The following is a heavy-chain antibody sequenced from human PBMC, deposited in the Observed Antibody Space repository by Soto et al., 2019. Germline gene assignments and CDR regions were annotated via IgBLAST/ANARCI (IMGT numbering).Heavy chain of an antibody. CDR1: GFTFSSYS. J-gene: IGHJ5*02. Sequence: GGSLRLSCAASGFTFSSYSMNWVRQAPGKGLEWVSSISSSSSYIYYADSVKGRFTISRDNAKNSLYLQMNSLRAEDTAVYYCERVLAARTINNWFDPWGQGTLVTVSS. D-gene: IGHD6-6*01. CDR2: ISSSSSYI. CDR3: ERVLAARTINNWFDP. V-gene: IGHV3-21*01.